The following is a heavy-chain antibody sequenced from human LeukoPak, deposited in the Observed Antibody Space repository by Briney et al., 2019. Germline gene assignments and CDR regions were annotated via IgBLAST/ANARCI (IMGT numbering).Heavy chain of an antibody. D-gene: IGHD3-22*01. CDR3: ASSIYITMIVVVMYFDY. CDR1: GFTFSSYA. V-gene: IGHV3-23*01. CDR2: ISGSGGST. J-gene: IGHJ4*02. Sequence: GGSLRLSRAASGFTFSSYAMSWVRQAPGKGLEWVSAISGSGGSTYYADSVKGRFTISRDNSKNTLHLQMNSLRAEDTAVYYCASSIYITMIVVVMYFDYWGQGTLVTVSS.